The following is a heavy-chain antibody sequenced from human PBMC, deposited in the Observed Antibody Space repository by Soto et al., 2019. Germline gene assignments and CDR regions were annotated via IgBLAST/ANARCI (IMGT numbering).Heavy chain of an antibody. V-gene: IGHV3-23*01. Sequence: GGSLRLSCAASGFTFSSYAMSWVRQAPGKGLEWVSAISGSGGSTYYADSVKGRFTISRDNSKNTLYLQMNSLRAEDTAVYYCAKLPRITGTAADFDYWGQGTLVTVSS. CDR2: ISGSGGST. J-gene: IGHJ4*02. CDR1: GFTFSSYA. D-gene: IGHD1-20*01. CDR3: AKLPRITGTAADFDY.